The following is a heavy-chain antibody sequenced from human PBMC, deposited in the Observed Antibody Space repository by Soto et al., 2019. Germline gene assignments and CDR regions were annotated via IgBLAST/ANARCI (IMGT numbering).Heavy chain of an antibody. CDR2: IYSGGST. CDR1: GFTVSSNY. Sequence: EVPLVESGGGLVQPGGSLRLSCAASGFTVSSNYMSWVRQAPGKGLEWVSVIYSGGSTYYADSVKGRFTISRHNSKNTLYLQMNRLRAADTVVYYCARGGCSGGRCYSPWFDPLGQGTLVTVSS. D-gene: IGHD2-15*01. J-gene: IGHJ5*02. V-gene: IGHV3-53*04. CDR3: ARGGCSGGRCYSPWFDP.